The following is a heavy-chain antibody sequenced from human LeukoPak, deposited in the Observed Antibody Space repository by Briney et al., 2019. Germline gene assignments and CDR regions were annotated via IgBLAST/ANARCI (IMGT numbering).Heavy chain of an antibody. V-gene: IGHV4-39*01. CDR3: ARTRNYYDSSGYTYFFDY. D-gene: IGHD3-22*01. Sequence: PSETLSLTCAVSGGSISSSNWWSWVRQPPGKGLEWIGSIYSSGNTYYNPSLKSRVTVSVDTSKNQFSLKLSSVTAADTAVYYCARTRNYYDSSGYTYFFDYWGQGTLVTVSS. J-gene: IGHJ4*02. CDR2: IYSSGNT. CDR1: GGSISSSNW.